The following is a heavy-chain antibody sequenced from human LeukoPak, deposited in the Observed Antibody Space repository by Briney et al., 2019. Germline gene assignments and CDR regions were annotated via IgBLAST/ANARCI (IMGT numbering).Heavy chain of an antibody. J-gene: IGHJ5*02. CDR3: ARRVLLWFGEAYNWFDP. D-gene: IGHD3-10*01. Sequence: SETLSLTCAVYGGSFSGYYWSWIRQPPGKGLEWIGEINHSGSTNYNPSLKSRVTISVDTSKNQFSLKLSSVTAADTAVYYCARRVLLWFGEAYNWFDPWGQGTLVTVSS. CDR2: INHSGST. V-gene: IGHV4-34*01. CDR1: GGSFSGYY.